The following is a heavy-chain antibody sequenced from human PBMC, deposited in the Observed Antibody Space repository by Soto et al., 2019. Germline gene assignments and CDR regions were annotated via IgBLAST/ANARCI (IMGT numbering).Heavy chain of an antibody. CDR2: ISSNGVGT. V-gene: IGHV3-64*01. CDR3: ARRARPDFYYMDV. J-gene: IGHJ6*03. Sequence: RKAPGKGLEYVSGISSNGVGTYYANSVQGRFTISRDNSKNTVYLQMGSLRPEDMAVYYCARRARPDFYYMDVWGKGTTVTVSS. D-gene: IGHD6-6*01.